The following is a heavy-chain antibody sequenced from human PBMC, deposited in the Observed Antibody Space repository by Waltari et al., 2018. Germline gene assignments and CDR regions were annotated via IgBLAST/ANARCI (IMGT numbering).Heavy chain of an antibody. CDR1: GFTFSSYE. V-gene: IGHV3-48*03. J-gene: IGHJ4*02. D-gene: IGHD3-10*01. Sequence: EVQLVESGGGLVQPGGSLRLSCAASGFTFSSYEMNWVRQAPGKGLEWVSYISSSGSPIYYADSVKGRFTISRDNAANSLYLQMNSLRAEDTAVYYCAREGSFYFDSWGQGTLVTVSS. CDR2: ISSSGSPI. CDR3: AREGSFYFDS.